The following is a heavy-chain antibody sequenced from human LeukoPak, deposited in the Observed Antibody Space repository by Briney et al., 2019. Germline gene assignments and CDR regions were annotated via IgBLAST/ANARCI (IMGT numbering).Heavy chain of an antibody. CDR2: IYYSGST. CDR1: GGSISSSSYY. Sequence: PSETLSLTCTVSGGSISSSSYYCGRLRQPPGKGLEWIGSIYYSGSTYYNPSLKIRVTISVDTSKNQFSLKLSSVTAADTAVYYCARQPGYYDSSGYYPLPYYYGMDVWGQGTTVTVSS. V-gene: IGHV4-39*01. CDR3: ARQPGYYDSSGYYPLPYYYGMDV. J-gene: IGHJ6*02. D-gene: IGHD3-22*01.